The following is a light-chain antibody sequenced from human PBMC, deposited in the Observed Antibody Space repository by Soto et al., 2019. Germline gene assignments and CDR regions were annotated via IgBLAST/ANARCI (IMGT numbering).Light chain of an antibody. V-gene: IGKV3-15*01. Sequence: EVVMTQSPATLSVSPGERVTLSCRASQSVTINLAWYQQRPGQAPRLLIYGASPRATGIPARFSGSGSGTEFALTISSLQCEDIAVYYCLQNNDWRISFGQAKRLEIK. CDR3: LQNNDWRIS. CDR2: GAS. CDR1: QSVTIN. J-gene: IGKJ5*01.